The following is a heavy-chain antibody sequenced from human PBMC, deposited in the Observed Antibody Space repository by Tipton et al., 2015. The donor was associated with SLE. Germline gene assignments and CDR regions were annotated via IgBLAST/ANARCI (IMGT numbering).Heavy chain of an antibody. CDR2: INQDGSET. V-gene: IGHV3-7*01. D-gene: IGHD3-10*01. CDR3: ARGGMVRGVIPFDY. Sequence: SLRLSCSVSGFTFSTYWMSWVRQAPGKGLEWVANINQDGSETYSVNSVKGRFTIYRDNTKNSLYLQMNSLRAEDTAVYYCARGGMVRGVIPFDYWGQGTLVTVSS. J-gene: IGHJ4*02. CDR1: GFTFSTYW.